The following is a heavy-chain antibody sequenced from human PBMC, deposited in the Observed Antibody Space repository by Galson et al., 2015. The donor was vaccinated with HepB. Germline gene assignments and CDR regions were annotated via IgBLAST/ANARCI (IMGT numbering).Heavy chain of an antibody. CDR3: AQDRRSSGMYGWFDP. CDR2: INTNGGST. V-gene: IGHV3-23*01. J-gene: IGHJ5*02. D-gene: IGHD6-19*01. CDR1: GFTFSSYA. Sequence: SLRLSCAASGFTFSSYAMSWVRQAPGKGLEWVSSINTNGGSTYYADSVKGRFTISRDNSRNSLYLQVNSLRDEDTALYYCAQDRRSSGMYGWFDPWGQGTLVTVSS.